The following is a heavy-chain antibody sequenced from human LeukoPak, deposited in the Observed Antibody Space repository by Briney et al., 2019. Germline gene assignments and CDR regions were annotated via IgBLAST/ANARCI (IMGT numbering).Heavy chain of an antibody. J-gene: IGHJ5*02. CDR2: IETTGST. D-gene: IGHD3-22*01. CDR3: AVDDSGFDP. V-gene: IGHV4-4*07. Sequence: SETLTLTCNVSGVSKSTFYMSWIRQPAGKGLEWIGRIETTGSTNYNPSLKSRVTMSVDTSQRHFSLRLTSVAAADAAVYYCAVDDSGFDPWGQGTLVTVSS. CDR1: GVSKSTFY.